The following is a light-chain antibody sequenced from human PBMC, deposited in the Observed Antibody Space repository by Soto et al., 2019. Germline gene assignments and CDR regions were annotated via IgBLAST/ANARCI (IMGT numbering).Light chain of an antibody. V-gene: IGLV1-44*01. J-gene: IGLJ3*02. Sequence: QSVLTQPPSASGTPGQRVTISRSTSTSNVVSNPVNWSQQLPGMAPKLTIYDNVERPSVVPDRYSGSRSGTAASLAISGVQSEEEADYYCVAWDDRLNAWVIGGGTKLTVL. CDR3: VAWDDRLNAWV. CDR1: TSNVVSNP. CDR2: DNV.